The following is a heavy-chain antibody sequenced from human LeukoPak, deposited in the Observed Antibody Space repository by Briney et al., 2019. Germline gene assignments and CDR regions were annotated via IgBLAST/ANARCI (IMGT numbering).Heavy chain of an antibody. D-gene: IGHD3-10*01. CDR2: INPSGGST. CDR3: ARDYYGSGSLPPGYYYYYGMDV. V-gene: IGHV1-46*01. CDR1: GYTFTSYY. Sequence: ASVKVSCKASGYTFTSYYMHWVRQAPGQGLEWMGIINPSGGSTSYAQKFQGRVTMTRDTSTSTVYMELSSLRSEDTAVYYCARDYYGSGSLPPGYYYYYGMDVWGQGTTVTVSS. J-gene: IGHJ6*02.